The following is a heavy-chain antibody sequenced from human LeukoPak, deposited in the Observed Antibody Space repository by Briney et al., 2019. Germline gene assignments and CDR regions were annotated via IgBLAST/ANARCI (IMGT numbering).Heavy chain of an antibody. D-gene: IGHD2-2*01. V-gene: IGHV4-4*07. CDR1: GGSISSYY. CDR2: IYTSGST. Sequence: SETLSLTCTVSGGSISSYYWSWIRQPAGKGREWIGRIYTSGSTTYNPSLKSRVTMSVDTSKNQFSLKLSSVTAADTAVYYCARGSRIVVVPAAPPYNWFDPWGQGTLVSVSS. J-gene: IGHJ5*02. CDR3: ARGSRIVVVPAAPPYNWFDP.